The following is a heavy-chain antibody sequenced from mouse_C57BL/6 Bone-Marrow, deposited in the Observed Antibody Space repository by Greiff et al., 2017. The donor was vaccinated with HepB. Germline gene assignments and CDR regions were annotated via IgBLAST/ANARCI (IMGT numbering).Heavy chain of an antibody. J-gene: IGHJ4*01. V-gene: IGHV1-82*01. Sequence: VQLQQSGPELVKPGASVKISCKASGYTFSSSWMNWVKQRPGKGLEWIGRIYPGDGDTKYNGKFKGKATLTADKSSSTAYMQLSSLTSEDSAVYFCARFDYYGSSTYYYAMDYWGQGTSVTVSS. CDR3: ARFDYYGSSTYYYAMDY. CDR1: GYTFSSSW. D-gene: IGHD1-1*01. CDR2: IYPGDGDT.